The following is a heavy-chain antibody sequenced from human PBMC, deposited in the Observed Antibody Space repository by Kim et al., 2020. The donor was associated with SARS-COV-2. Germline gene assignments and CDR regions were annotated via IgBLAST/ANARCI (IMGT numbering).Heavy chain of an antibody. Sequence: SETLSLTCTVSGGSISSYYWSWIRQPPGKGLEWIGYIYYSGSTNYNPSLKSRVTISVDTSKNQFSLKLSSVTAADTAVYYCARVLYSGSYFYFDYWGQGTLVTVSS. CDR1: GGSISSYY. CDR2: IYYSGST. V-gene: IGHV4-59*13. J-gene: IGHJ4*02. CDR3: ARVLYSGSYFYFDY. D-gene: IGHD1-26*01.